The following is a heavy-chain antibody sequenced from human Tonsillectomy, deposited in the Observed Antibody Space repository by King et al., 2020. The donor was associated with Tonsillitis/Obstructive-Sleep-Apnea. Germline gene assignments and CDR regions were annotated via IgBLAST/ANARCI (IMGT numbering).Heavy chain of an antibody. J-gene: IGHJ4*02. CDR1: GGSISSSSYY. CDR2: IYYSGKT. V-gene: IGHV4-39*07. CDR3: ARDGLIALAEGDY. D-gene: IGHD6-19*01. Sequence: MQLQESGPGLVKPSETLSLTCTVSGGSISSSSYYWGWIRQPPGKGLEWIGSIYYSGKTYYNPSLKSRVTISVDTSKNQFSLKVRSVTAADTAVYYCARDGLIALAEGDYWGQGTLVTVSS.